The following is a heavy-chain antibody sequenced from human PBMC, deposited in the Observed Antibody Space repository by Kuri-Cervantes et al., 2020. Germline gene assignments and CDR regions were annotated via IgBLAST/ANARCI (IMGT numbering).Heavy chain of an antibody. CDR2: IWYDGSNK. Sequence: GESLKISCAASGFTFSSYGMHWVRQAPGKGLEWVAVIWYDGSNKYYADSLKGRFTISRDNSKNPLYLQMNSLRAEDTAVYYCARGLLRIVVVPAATPHYGMDVWGQGTTVTVSS. CDR1: GFTFSSYG. J-gene: IGHJ6*02. D-gene: IGHD2-2*01. CDR3: ARGLLRIVVVPAATPHYGMDV. V-gene: IGHV3-33*01.